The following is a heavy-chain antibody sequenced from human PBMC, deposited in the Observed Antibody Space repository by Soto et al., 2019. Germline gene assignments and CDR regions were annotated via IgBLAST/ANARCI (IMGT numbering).Heavy chain of an antibody. V-gene: IGHV5-51*01. CDR2: IYPADSDT. J-gene: IGHJ4*02. CDR1: GYSVTIYC. CDR3: ARAYGKYFDY. D-gene: IGHD3-10*01. Sequence: GESLKISCKGSGYSVTIYCRGWVRQLPGKGLEWMGIIYPADSDTRYSPSFQGQVTISADKSISTGYLQWSSLRASDTAMYFCARAYGKYFDYWGQGTPVTVSS.